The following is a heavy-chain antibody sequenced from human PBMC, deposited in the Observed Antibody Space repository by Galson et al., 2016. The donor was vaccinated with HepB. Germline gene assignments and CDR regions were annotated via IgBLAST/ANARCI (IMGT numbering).Heavy chain of an antibody. Sequence: SLRLSCAASGLSVSSDYMSWVRQALGKGLEWVAVISSGGYTYYAQSVKGRLTISRDNAKNSLYLQMNSLRAEDTAVYYCATSPTLRYFDWLRSQGHERFDYWGQGTLVTVSS. J-gene: IGHJ4*02. CDR3: ATSPTLRYFDWLRSQGHERFDY. D-gene: IGHD3-9*01. CDR1: GLSVSSDY. V-gene: IGHV3-53*01. CDR2: ISSGGYT.